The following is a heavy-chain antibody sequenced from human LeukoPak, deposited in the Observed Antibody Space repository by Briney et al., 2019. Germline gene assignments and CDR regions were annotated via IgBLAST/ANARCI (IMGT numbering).Heavy chain of an antibody. D-gene: IGHD5-18*01. V-gene: IGHV3-30*18. CDR2: ISYDGSNK. Sequence: GGSLRLSCAASGFTFSSYGMHWVRQAPGKGLEWVAVISYDGSNKYYADSVKGRFTISRDNSKNTLYLQMNSLRAEDTAVYYCAKDTVIERYQGGYSYEEEGDYYYGMDVWGQGTTVTVSS. J-gene: IGHJ6*02. CDR3: AKDTVIERYQGGYSYEEEGDYYYGMDV. CDR1: GFTFSSYG.